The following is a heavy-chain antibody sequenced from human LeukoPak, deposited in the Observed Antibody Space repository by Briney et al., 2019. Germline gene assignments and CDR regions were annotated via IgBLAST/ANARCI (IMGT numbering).Heavy chain of an antibody. CDR2: ISSSSSTI. J-gene: IGHJ4*02. CDR1: GFTFSSYS. Sequence: GGSLRLSCAASGFTFSSYSTNGVRQAPGKGLEWVSYISSSSSTIYYADSVKGRFTISRDNAKNSLYLQMNSLRAEDTAVYYCARSLVLPDYWGQGTLVTVSS. CDR3: ARSLVLPDY. V-gene: IGHV3-48*04.